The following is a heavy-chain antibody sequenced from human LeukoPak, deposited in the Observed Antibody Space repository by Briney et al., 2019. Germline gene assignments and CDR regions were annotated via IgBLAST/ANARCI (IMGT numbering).Heavy chain of an antibody. CDR3: ARHYGP. CDR1: Y. CDR2: IYYSGST. V-gene: IGHV4-39*01. Sequence: YWGWXXXXPGKGLEWIGSIYYSGSTSYNPSLKSRVTISVDTSKNQFSLKLNSVTATDTAVYYCARHYGPWGQGTLVTVSS. D-gene: IGHD3-10*01. J-gene: IGHJ4*02.